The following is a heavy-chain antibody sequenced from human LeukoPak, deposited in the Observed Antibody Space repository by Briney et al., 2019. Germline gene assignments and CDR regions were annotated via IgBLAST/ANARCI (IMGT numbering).Heavy chain of an antibody. Sequence: QPGGSLRLSCAASGFTFSSYGMHWVRQAPGKGLEWVAVIWYDGSNKYYADSVKGRFTISRDNSKNTLYLQMNSLRAEDTAVYYCARAVREYGMDVWGQGTTVTVSS. J-gene: IGHJ6*02. CDR3: ARAVREYGMDV. CDR2: IWYDGSNK. CDR1: GFTFSSYG. V-gene: IGHV3-33*01.